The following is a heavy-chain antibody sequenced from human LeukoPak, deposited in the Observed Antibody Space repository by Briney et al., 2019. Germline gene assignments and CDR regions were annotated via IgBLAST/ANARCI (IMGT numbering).Heavy chain of an antibody. CDR3: ARHEISSNWYLAFLDY. CDR1: GGSISSYY. J-gene: IGHJ4*02. Sequence: PSETLSLTCIVSGGSISSYYWSWIRQPPGKGLEWIGYSYYSGRTKYNPSFKSRVTISVDTSKNQFSLKLSSVTAADTAVYYCARHEISSNWYLAFLDYWGQGALVTVSS. CDR2: SYYSGRT. D-gene: IGHD6-13*01. V-gene: IGHV4-59*08.